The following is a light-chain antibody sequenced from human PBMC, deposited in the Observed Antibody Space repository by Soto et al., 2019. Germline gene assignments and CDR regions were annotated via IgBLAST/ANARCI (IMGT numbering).Light chain of an antibody. CDR3: CSFTTSSTYV. J-gene: IGLJ1*01. Sequence: QSVLTQPPSVSGSPGQSVTISCTGTSRDVGSYNRVSWYRQPPGTAPKVMIYEVSNRPSGVPDRFSGSKSGNTASLTISGLQAEDEADYYCCSFTTSSTYVFGTGTKLTVL. V-gene: IGLV2-18*02. CDR1: SRDVGSYNR. CDR2: EVS.